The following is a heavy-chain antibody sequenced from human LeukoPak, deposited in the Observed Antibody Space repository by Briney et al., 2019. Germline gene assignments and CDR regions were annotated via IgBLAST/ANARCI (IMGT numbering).Heavy chain of an antibody. CDR3: ARDLLDYGGNSVLGY. D-gene: IGHD4-23*01. V-gene: IGHV4-4*07. J-gene: IGHJ4*02. CDR2: IYTSGST. CDR1: GGSISSYY. Sequence: PSETLSLTCTVSGGSISSYYWSWIRQPAGKGLEWIGRIYTSGSTNYNPPLKSRVTMSVDTSRNQFSLKLSSVTAADTAVYYCARDLLDYGGNSVLGYWGQGTLVTVSS.